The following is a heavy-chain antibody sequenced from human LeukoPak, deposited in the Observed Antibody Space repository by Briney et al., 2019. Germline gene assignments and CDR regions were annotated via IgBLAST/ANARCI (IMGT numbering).Heavy chain of an antibody. CDR1: GYTFTSYY. CDR2: IKPDSGAT. D-gene: IGHD5-12*01. V-gene: IGHV1-2*02. Sequence: ASVKVSCKASGYTFTSYYIHWVRQAPGQGLEWMGWIKPDSGATNYAQNFQGRDTMTWDTSINTAYMELASLRSDDTALYYCARVYIVATTSLDYWGQGTLVTVSS. CDR3: ARVYIVATTSLDY. J-gene: IGHJ4*02.